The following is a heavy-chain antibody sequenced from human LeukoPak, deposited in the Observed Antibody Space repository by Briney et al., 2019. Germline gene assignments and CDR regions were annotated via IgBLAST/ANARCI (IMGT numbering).Heavy chain of an antibody. CDR3: ARVGRSRGSLPNSYYYMDV. Sequence: ASVKVSCKASGDILNSYSISWVRQAPGQGLEWMGGIIPIFGSANYAQKFQGRVTITTDQSTTTAYMELSSLSSEDTAVYYCARVGRSRGSLPNSYYYMDVWGKGTTVTVSS. V-gene: IGHV1-69*05. J-gene: IGHJ6*03. CDR2: IIPIFGSA. D-gene: IGHD1-26*01. CDR1: GDILNSYS.